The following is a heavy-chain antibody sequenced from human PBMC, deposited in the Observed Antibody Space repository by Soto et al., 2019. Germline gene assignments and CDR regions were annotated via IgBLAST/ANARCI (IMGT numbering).Heavy chain of an antibody. J-gene: IGHJ4*02. CDR3: ARGYRQSGYSSSWVFDY. CDR2: IYYSGST. D-gene: IGHD6-13*01. Sequence: QVQLQESGPGLVKPSQTLSLICTVSGGSINSGGYYWNWIRQHPAKGLEWIGSIYYSGSTYYTPFPRSRVTIASDTSENQFSRKVSSVTAADTAVYFCARGYRQSGYSSSWVFDYWGQGTLVNVSS. CDR1: GGSINSGGYY. V-gene: IGHV4-31*03.